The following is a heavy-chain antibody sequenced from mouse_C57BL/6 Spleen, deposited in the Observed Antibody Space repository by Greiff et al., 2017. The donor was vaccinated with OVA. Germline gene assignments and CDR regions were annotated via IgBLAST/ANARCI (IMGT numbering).Heavy chain of an antibody. CDR1: GFTFSDYG. J-gene: IGHJ4*01. CDR3: ARGVGRRGAMDY. D-gene: IGHD4-1*01. Sequence: DVMLVESGGGLVKPGGSLKLSCAASGFTFSDYGMHWVRQAPETGLEWVAYISRGSSTIYYADTVKGRFTISRDNAKNTLFLQMTSLRSEDTAMYYCARGVGRRGAMDYWGQGTSVTVSS. V-gene: IGHV5-17*01. CDR2: ISRGSSTI.